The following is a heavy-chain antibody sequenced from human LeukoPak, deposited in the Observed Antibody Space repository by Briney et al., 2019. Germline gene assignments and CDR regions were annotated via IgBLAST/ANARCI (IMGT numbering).Heavy chain of an antibody. V-gene: IGHV3-23*01. J-gene: IGHJ3*02. CDR2: ISGSGGST. D-gene: IGHD4-23*01. Sequence: PGGSLRLSCAASGFSFRNYAISWVRQAPGKGLEWVSSISGSGGSTYSADSVKGRFTISRENSNNTLYLQMNSLRADDTAMYYCAKDSEATITPLSAFDIWGHGTMVTVSS. CDR3: AKDSEATITPLSAFDI. CDR1: GFSFRNYA.